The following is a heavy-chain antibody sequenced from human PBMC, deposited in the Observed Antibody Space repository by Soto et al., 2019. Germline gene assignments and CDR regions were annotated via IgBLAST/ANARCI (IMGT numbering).Heavy chain of an antibody. CDR1: GFTFSSYG. CDR2: IWYDGSNK. V-gene: IGHV3-33*01. D-gene: IGHD2-15*01. Sequence: QVQLVESGGXVVQPGRSLXLSCAASGFTFSSYGMHWVRQAPXXGLEWVAVIWYDGSNKYYADSVKGRFTISRDNSKNTLYLQMNSLRAEDTAVYYCASEYCSGGSCYYYGMDVWGQGTTVTVSS. J-gene: IGHJ6*02. CDR3: ASEYCSGGSCYYYGMDV.